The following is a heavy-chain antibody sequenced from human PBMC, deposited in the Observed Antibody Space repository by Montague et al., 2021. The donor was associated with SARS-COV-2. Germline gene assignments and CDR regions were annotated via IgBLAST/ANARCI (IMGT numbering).Heavy chain of an antibody. J-gene: IGHJ4*02. CDR2: TNYRSKCTS. V-gene: IGHV6-1*01. D-gene: IGHD4-17*01. CDR3: VRDTGSAQAGFDA. CDR1: RDSVWSNTAA. Sequence: CAISRDSVWSNTAAWNWIRQSPSGGLEWLGRTNYRSKCTSDYATSVEGRISIDPDTSKNQFFLHLRSVTPEDTGVYYCVRDTGSAQAGFDAWGQGTLVTASS.